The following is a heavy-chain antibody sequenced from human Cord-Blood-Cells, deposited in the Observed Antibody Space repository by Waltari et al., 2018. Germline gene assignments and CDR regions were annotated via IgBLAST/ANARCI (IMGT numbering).Heavy chain of an antibody. Sequence: QVQLVESGGGVVQPGRSLGLSCAASGFTFSSYGMHWVRQAPGKGLEGVAVHSYDGSNKYCGDAVKGRFTISRDNSKDTLYLQMNSLRAEDTAVYYCAKNLAAACYYYYYGMDVWGQGTTVTVSS. CDR3: AKNLAAACYYYYYGMDV. V-gene: IGHV3-30*18. J-gene: IGHJ6*02. D-gene: IGHD6-13*01. CDR1: GFTFSSYG. CDR2: HSYDGSNK.